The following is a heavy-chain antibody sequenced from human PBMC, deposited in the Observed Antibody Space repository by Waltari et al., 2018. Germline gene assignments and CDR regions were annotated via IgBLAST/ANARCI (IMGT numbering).Heavy chain of an antibody. V-gene: IGHV3-30-3*01. Sequence: QVQLVESGGGVVQPGRSLRLSCAASGFTFSSYAMHWVRQAPGKGLEWVAVISYDGSNKYYADSVKGRFTISRDNSKNTLYLQMNSLRAEDTAVYYCRSSGVVVISSQWGQGTLVTVSS. J-gene: IGHJ4*02. CDR3: RSSGVVVISSQ. CDR2: ISYDGSNK. D-gene: IGHD3-22*01. CDR1: GFTFSSYA.